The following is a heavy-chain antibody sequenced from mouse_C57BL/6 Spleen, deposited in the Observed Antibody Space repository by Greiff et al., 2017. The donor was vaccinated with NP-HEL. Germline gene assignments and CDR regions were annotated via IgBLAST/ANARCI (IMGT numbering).Heavy chain of an antibody. CDR3: AQIYYGYDGFAY. CDR1: GYTFTSYW. Sequence: QVQLKQPGAELVKPGASVKLSCKASGYTFTSYWMHWVKQRPGQGLEWIGMIHPNSGSTNYNEKFKSKATLTVDKSSSTAYMQLSSLTSEDSAVYYCAQIYYGYDGFAYWGQGTLVTVSA. J-gene: IGHJ3*01. CDR2: IHPNSGST. V-gene: IGHV1-64*01. D-gene: IGHD2-2*01.